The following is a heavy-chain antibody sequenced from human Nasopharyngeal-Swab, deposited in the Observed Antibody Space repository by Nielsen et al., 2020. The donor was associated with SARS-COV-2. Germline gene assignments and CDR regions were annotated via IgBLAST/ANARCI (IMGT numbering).Heavy chain of an antibody. CDR2: ISYDGSNK. CDR1: GFTFSSYA. CDR3: ARDSGRAFDI. V-gene: IGHV3-30-3*01. D-gene: IGHD3-10*01. Sequence: GESLKISCAASGFTFSSYAMHWVRQAPGKGLEWVAVISYDGSNKYYADSVKGRFTISRDNSKNTLYLQMNSLRPEDTAVYYCARDSGRAFDIWGQGTMVTVSS. J-gene: IGHJ3*02.